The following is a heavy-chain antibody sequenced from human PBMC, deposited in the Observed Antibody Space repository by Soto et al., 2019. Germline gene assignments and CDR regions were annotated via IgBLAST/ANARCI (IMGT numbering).Heavy chain of an antibody. CDR1: GFSLSRYP. CDR2: ISYDGRNE. CDR3: ARNLGPWFDP. V-gene: IGHV3-30*03. Sequence: PGGSLRLSCAASGFSLSRYPLDWVPQAPGNALKWVAIISYDGRNEYYADSVKGRFTISRDNSKNTLYLQMNSLRAEDTAVYYCARNLGPWFDPWGQGTLVTVSA. J-gene: IGHJ5*02.